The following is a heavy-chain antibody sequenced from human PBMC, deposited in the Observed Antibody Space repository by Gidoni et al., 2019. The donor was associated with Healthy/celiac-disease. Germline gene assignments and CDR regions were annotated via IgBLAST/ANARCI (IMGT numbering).Heavy chain of an antibody. CDR2: ISYDGSNK. Sequence: QVQLVESGGGVVQPGRSLRLSCAASGFTFSSYGMHWVRQAPGKGLEWVAVISYDGSNKYYADSVKGRFTISRDNSKNTLYLQMNSLRAEDTAVYYCAKDLSYCGGDCYPDYWGQGTLVTVSS. CDR3: AKDLSYCGGDCYPDY. V-gene: IGHV3-30*18. J-gene: IGHJ4*02. D-gene: IGHD2-21*01. CDR1: GFTFSSYG.